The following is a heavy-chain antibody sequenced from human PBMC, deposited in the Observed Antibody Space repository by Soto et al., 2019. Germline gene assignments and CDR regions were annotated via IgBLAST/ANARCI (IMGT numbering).Heavy chain of an antibody. CDR1: GYTFIAYY. J-gene: IGHJ4*02. Sequence: ASVKVSCKASGYTFIAYYIHWVRQAPGQGLEWMGWINPDSGATNYAQKFQGRVTMTSDTSISAASMELSRLRSDDTAVYYCERDRGSGWYDKFDYWGQGTLVTVSS. D-gene: IGHD6-13*01. V-gene: IGHV1-2*02. CDR3: ERDRGSGWYDKFDY. CDR2: INPDSGAT.